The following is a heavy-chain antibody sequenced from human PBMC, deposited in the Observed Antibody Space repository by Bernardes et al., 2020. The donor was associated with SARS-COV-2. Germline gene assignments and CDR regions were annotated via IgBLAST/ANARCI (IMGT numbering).Heavy chain of an antibody. CDR1: GFTFSSYT. J-gene: IGHJ4*02. CDR2: ISGNGDNP. V-gene: IGHV3-23*01. Sequence: GGSLRLSCAASGFTFSSYTMIWVRQGPGKGLEWVSGISGNGDNPSYADSVKGRFTISRDNSKDTLYLQMNSLRAEDTAVYYCAKDPNWDSGCWGRGTLVTVSS. D-gene: IGHD1-7*01. CDR3: AKDPNWDSGC.